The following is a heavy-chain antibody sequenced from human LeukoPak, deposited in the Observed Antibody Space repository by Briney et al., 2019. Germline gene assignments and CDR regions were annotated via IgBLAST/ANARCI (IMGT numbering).Heavy chain of an antibody. CDR1: GGSISSSSYY. CDR3: ARHEIRIYYGSGTLNWFDP. Sequence: SETLSLTCTVSGGSISSSSYYWGWIRQPPGKGLGWIGSIYYSGSTYYNPSLKIRVTRSVDASKIQFSLKLNSVSAADTAVYDCARHEIRIYYGSGTLNWFDPWGQGTLVTVSS. J-gene: IGHJ5*02. D-gene: IGHD3-10*01. CDR2: IYYSGST. V-gene: IGHV4-39*01.